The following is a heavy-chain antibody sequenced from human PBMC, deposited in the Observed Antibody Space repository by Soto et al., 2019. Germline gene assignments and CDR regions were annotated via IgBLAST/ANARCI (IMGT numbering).Heavy chain of an antibody. Sequence: SETLSLTCTVSGGSVSSGSYYWSWIRQPPGKGLEWIGYIYYSGSTNYNPSLKSRVTISVDTSKNQFSLKLSSVTAADTAVYYCARGPTAVVAATDTLPDYWGQGTLVTVSS. CDR1: GGSVSSGSYY. V-gene: IGHV4-61*01. J-gene: IGHJ4*02. CDR2: IYYSGST. D-gene: IGHD2-15*01. CDR3: ARGPTAVVAATDTLPDY.